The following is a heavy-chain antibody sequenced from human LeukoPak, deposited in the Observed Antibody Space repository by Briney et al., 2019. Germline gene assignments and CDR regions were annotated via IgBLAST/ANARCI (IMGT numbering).Heavy chain of an antibody. CDR1: GYTFTSYG. J-gene: IGHJ6*02. V-gene: IGHV1-18*01. Sequence: GASVKVSCKASGYTFTSYGISWVRQAPGQGLEWMGWISAYNGNTNYAQKLQGRVTMTTDTSTSTAYMELRSLRSDDTAVYYCARDQSTYYGSGTRVGGYYYYYYGMDVWGQGTTVTVPS. CDR3: ARDQSTYYGSGTRVGGYYYYYYGMDV. D-gene: IGHD3-10*01. CDR2: ISAYNGNT.